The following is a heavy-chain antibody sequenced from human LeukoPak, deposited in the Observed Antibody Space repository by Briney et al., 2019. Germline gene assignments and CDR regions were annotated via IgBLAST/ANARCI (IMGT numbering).Heavy chain of an antibody. V-gene: IGHV3-21*01. CDR2: ISSSSSNI. D-gene: IGHD1-26*01. CDR1: GFTLSIYS. Sequence: GGSLRLSCAASGFTLSIYSMNWVRQAPGKGLEWVSTISSSSSNIYYADSVKGRFTISRDNAKKSLYLQMNSLRAEDTAVYYCARSGRGGAFDIWGQGTMVTVSS. J-gene: IGHJ3*02. CDR3: ARSGRGGAFDI.